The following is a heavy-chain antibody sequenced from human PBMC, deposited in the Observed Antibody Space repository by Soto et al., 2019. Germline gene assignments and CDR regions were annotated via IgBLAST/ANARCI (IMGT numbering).Heavy chain of an antibody. CDR1: GFSLSTSGVG. CDR3: AHRRRGSYFNY. Sequence: QITLKESGPTLVKPTQTLTLTCTFSGFSLSTSGVGVGWIRQPPGKALEWLALTYWDDDKRYSPSLKRRLTITKVTSKNLVVLTMTKMDPVETATYNRAHRRRGSYFNYRAQGTLVTVST. V-gene: IGHV2-5*02. CDR2: TYWDDDK. D-gene: IGHD3-16*01. J-gene: IGHJ4*02.